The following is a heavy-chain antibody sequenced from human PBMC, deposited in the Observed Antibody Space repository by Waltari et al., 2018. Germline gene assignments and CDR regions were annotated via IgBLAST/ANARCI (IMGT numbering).Heavy chain of an antibody. J-gene: IGHJ4*02. D-gene: IGHD5-18*01. Sequence: QVQLQQWGAGLLTPSETLSLTCAVYGGPFSGYCWRWIRQHQGKGLEWIGEINHSGRIDYNPSLESRVTFSVDASKSQFSLSVTSVTAADTAMYYCARRPRQLWLPAGRRPTRSFDFWGQGIQVIVSS. CDR3: ARRPRQLWLPAGRRPTRSFDF. CDR2: INHSGRI. V-gene: IGHV4-34*01. CDR1: GGPFSGYC.